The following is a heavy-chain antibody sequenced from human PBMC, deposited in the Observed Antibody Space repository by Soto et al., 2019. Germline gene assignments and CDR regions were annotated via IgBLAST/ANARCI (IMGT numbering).Heavy chain of an antibody. V-gene: IGHV3-30-3*01. CDR2: ISYDGSNK. CDR1: GFTFSSYA. J-gene: IGHJ6*02. CDR3: ARGKSSGWYWYYYGMDV. Sequence: LRLSCAASGFTFSSYAMHWVRQAPGKGLEWVAVISYDGSNKYYADSVKGRFTISRDNSKNTLYLQMNSLRAEDTAVYYCARGKSSGWYWYYYGMDVWGQGTTVTVSS. D-gene: IGHD6-19*01.